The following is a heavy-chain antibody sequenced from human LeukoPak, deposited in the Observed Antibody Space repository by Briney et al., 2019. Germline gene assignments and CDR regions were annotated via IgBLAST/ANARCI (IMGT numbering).Heavy chain of an antibody. CDR2: ISVTGSNI. D-gene: IGHD5-12*01. Sequence: GGSLRLSCTVSGFSFSGYAFTWVRQAPGKGLEFVSSISVTGSNIYYADSVKGRFTITRDNSKNTLYLQMNSLKTEDTAVYYCTTGGYGGQFDYWGQGTLVTVSS. CDR3: TTGGYGGQFDY. CDR1: GFSFSGYA. J-gene: IGHJ4*02. V-gene: IGHV3-23*01.